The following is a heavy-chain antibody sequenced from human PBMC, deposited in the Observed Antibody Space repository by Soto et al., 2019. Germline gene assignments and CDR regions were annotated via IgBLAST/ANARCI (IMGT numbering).Heavy chain of an antibody. J-gene: IGHJ4*02. CDR2: VYHTGRN. D-gene: IGHD3-10*02. CDR3: ARNVAYFDS. Sequence: QVQLQESGPGLVKPSETLSLTCTVSGGSFKSGSYSWSLIRQPPGKGLEWIGYVYHTGRNSYNHYPECRVSISTDTSKNQFSLNLDSVTAADAAVYFCARNVAYFDSWGQGSLVTVS. V-gene: IGHV4-61*01. CDR1: GGSFKSGSYS.